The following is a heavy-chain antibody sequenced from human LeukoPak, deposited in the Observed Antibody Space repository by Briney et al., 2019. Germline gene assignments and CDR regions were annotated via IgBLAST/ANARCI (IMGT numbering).Heavy chain of an antibody. CDR2: IYPRDSDI. Sequence: GESLKISCKGSGYSFTSYWIAWVRQMPEKGLEWMGIIYPRDSDIRYNPPFQGQVTISADKSISTAYLQWSSLKASDTAMYYCARMIGLGEVSPYFDYWGQGTLVTVSS. J-gene: IGHJ4*02. CDR1: GYSFTSYW. CDR3: ARMIGLGEVSPYFDY. D-gene: IGHD3-16*02. V-gene: IGHV5-51*01.